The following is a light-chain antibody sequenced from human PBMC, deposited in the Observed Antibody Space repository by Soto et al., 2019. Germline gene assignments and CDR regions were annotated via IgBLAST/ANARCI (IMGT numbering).Light chain of an antibody. Sequence: IQLTQSPSTLSASVGDRVTITCLASQSIGEWLAWYQQKPGKAPKVLIYDASRLQSGVPSRFSGSGSETEFILTISSLQPDDFATYYCQDYSDNSWTFGQGTKVDIK. J-gene: IGKJ1*01. CDR3: QDYSDNSWT. CDR1: QSIGEW. CDR2: DAS. V-gene: IGKV1-5*01.